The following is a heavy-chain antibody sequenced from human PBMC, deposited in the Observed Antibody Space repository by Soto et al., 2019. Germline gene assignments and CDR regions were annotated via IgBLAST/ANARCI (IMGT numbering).Heavy chain of an antibody. CDR2: IYYMGNT. J-gene: IGHJ4*02. V-gene: IGHV4-30-4*01. Sequence: SETLSLTCTVSGGSISSGYHYWSWIRQSPGKGPEWIGYIYYMGNTYYNPSLKSRLTISVDSSKTQFSLKLSSVIAADTAVDYWGRSMGRNYFDSWGQGTLVTVSS. D-gene: IGHD2-15*01. CDR1: GGSISSGYHY. CDR3: GRSMGRNYFDS.